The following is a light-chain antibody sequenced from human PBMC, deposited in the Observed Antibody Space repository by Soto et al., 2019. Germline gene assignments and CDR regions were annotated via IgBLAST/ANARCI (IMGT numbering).Light chain of an antibody. J-gene: IGKJ1*01. CDR3: QQSYSTLWT. CDR2: AAS. V-gene: IGKV1-39*01. Sequence: DLQMTQSPSSLTASVGDRVTITCRASQSISSYLNWYQQKPGKGPNLLIYAASSLQGGVPSRFSGSGAGTDFTLTISSLQPEDFATYYCQQSYSTLWTFGQGTKVEIK. CDR1: QSISSY.